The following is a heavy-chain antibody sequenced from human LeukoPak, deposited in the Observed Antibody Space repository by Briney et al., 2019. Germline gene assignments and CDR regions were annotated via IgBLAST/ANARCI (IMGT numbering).Heavy chain of an antibody. D-gene: IGHD3-22*01. J-gene: IGHJ4*02. CDR2: IYYSGST. CDR1: GASISSTSHY. V-gene: IGHV4-39*07. CDR3: AREGGDSSGYYHDY. Sequence: SETLSLTCTVSGASISSTSHYWGWIRQPPGKGLEWIGSIYYSGSTYYNPSLTSRVTISVDTSQNQFSLKLSSVTAADTAVYHCAREGGDSSGYYHDYWGQGTLVTVSP.